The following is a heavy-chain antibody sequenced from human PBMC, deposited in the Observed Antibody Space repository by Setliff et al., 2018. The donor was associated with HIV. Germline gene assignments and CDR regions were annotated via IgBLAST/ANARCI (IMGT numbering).Heavy chain of an antibody. CDR1: GLSISSNY. D-gene: IGHD2-21*01. CDR3: ARVVVVIGSQDYFDY. J-gene: IGHJ4*02. V-gene: IGHV3-66*02. CDR2: IYSGGDA. Sequence: LRLSCAAPGLSISSNYMSWVRQAPGKGLEWVSIIYSGGDAYYSDSLKGRFTISRDNSRNTLYLQMSSLRADDTAVYYCARVVVVIGSQDYFDYWGQGMLVTVSS.